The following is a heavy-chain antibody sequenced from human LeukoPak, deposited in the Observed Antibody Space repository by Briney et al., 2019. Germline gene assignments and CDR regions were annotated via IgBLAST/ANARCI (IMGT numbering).Heavy chain of an antibody. CDR2: IYYSGST. CDR1: GDSISGYY. CDR3: VRGYDITGYFFDY. D-gene: IGHD3-22*01. V-gene: IGHV4-59*01. J-gene: IGHJ4*02. Sequence: SETLSLTCTVSGDSISGYYWSWIRQPPGKGLEWIGFIYYSGSTNYNPSLKSRVTISVDTSKNQFSLKLSSVTTADTAVYYCVRGYDITGYFFDYWGQGSLVTVSS.